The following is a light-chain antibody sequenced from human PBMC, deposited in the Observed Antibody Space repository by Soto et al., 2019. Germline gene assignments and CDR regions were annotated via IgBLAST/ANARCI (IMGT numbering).Light chain of an antibody. CDR2: EGA. Sequence: QSALTQPASVSGSPGQSITISCTGTSGDIGTYNFVSWYQQYPGTAPKLVIYEGAKRPPEVLNRFSGSKSGNTASLSISGLQAEDEAVYYCSSYAGSSTLVFGGGTKLTVL. CDR1: SGDIGTYNF. V-gene: IGLV2-23*01. J-gene: IGLJ3*02. CDR3: SSYAGSSTLV.